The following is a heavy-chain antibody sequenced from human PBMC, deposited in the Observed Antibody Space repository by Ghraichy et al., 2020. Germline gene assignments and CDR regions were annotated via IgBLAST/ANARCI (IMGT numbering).Heavy chain of an antibody. J-gene: IGHJ5*02. D-gene: IGHD3-10*01. V-gene: IGHV6-1*01. CDR2: TYYRSKWYN. CDR1: GDSVSSNSAA. Sequence: TLSLTCAISGDSVSSNSAAWNWIRQSPSRGLEWLGRTYYRSKWYNDYAVSVKSRITINPDTSKNQFSLQLNSVTPEDTAVYYCVRGLVRGNLNWFDPWGQGTLVTVSS. CDR3: VRGLVRGNLNWFDP.